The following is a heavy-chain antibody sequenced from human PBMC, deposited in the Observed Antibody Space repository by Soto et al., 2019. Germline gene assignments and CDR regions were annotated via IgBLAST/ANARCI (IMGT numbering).Heavy chain of an antibody. J-gene: IGHJ6*02. CDR1: GFTFSSYG. CDR2: IWYDGSNK. V-gene: IGHV3-33*01. D-gene: IGHD2-8*01. Sequence: QVQLVESGGGVVQPGRSLRLSCAASGFTFSSYGMHWVRQAPGKGLEWVAVIWYDGSNKYYADSVKGRFTISRDNSKNTRYLQMNSLRAEDTAVYYCARAVAMVYANMLYGMDVWGQGTTVTVSS. CDR3: ARAVAMVYANMLYGMDV.